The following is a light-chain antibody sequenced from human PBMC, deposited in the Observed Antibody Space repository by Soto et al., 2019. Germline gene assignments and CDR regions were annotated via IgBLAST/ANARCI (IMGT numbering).Light chain of an antibody. Sequence: QSVLTQPASVSGSPGQSITISCTGTTSDIGGYNYVSWYQQHPGKAPKVMIYEVSKRPSGVPNRFSGSKSGNTASLTIFGLQAEDEADYYCISFTTTNTWVFGGGTKLTVL. CDR1: TSDIGGYNY. CDR2: EVS. V-gene: IGLV2-14*01. CDR3: ISFTTTNTWV. J-gene: IGLJ3*02.